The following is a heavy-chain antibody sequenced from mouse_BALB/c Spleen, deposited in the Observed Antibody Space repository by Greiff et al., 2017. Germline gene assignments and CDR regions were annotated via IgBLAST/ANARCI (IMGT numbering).Heavy chain of an antibody. D-gene: IGHD1-2*01. V-gene: IGHV14-1*02. Sequence: EVKLVESGAELVRPGALVKLSCKASGFNIKDYYMHWVKQRPEQGLEWIGWIDPENGNTIYDPKFQGKASITADTSSNTAYLQLSSLTSEDTAVYYCALITTARWFAYWGQGTLVTVSA. J-gene: IGHJ3*01. CDR2: IDPENGNT. CDR3: ALITTARWFAY. CDR1: GFNIKDYY.